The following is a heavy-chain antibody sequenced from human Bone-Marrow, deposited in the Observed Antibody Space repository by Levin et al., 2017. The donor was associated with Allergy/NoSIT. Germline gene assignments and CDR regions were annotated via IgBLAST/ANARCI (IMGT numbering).Heavy chain of an antibody. CDR2: ISYDGSNK. J-gene: IGHJ4*02. Sequence: GESLKISCAASGFTFSSYAMHWVRQAPGKGLEWVAVISYDGSNKYYADSVKGRFTISRDNSKNTLYLQMNSLRAEDTAVYYCARAPIVATMDYYFDYWGQGTLVTVSS. V-gene: IGHV3-30-3*01. D-gene: IGHD5-12*01. CDR1: GFTFSSYA. CDR3: ARAPIVATMDYYFDY.